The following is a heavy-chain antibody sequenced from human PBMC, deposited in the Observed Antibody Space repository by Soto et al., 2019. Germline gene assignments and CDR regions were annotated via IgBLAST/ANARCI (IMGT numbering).Heavy chain of an antibody. Sequence: PGGSLRLSCAASGFTFSSYSMNWVRQAPGKGLEWVSSISSSSSYIYYADSVKGRFTIPRDNAKNSLYLQMNSLRAEDTAVYYCARPPTTVTTNYLDYWGQGTLVTVSS. V-gene: IGHV3-21*01. J-gene: IGHJ4*02. CDR1: GFTFSSYS. CDR2: ISSSSSYI. D-gene: IGHD4-17*01. CDR3: ARPPTTVTTNYLDY.